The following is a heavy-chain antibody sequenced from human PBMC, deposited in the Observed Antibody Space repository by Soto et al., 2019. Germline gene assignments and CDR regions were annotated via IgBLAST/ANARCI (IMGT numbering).Heavy chain of an antibody. CDR2: ITGGSGFT. Sequence: EVQLLESGGGFVQPGGSLRLSCAASGFTFSTFAMNWVRQAPGKGLEWVSGITGGSGFTFYADSVKGRFTISRDDSENKLFLQMRGLRAEDTAKYYCAKSGPTNYFDFWGQGTLVTVSS. CDR3: AKSGPTNYFDF. J-gene: IGHJ4*02. V-gene: IGHV3-23*01. D-gene: IGHD1-26*01. CDR1: GFTFSTFA.